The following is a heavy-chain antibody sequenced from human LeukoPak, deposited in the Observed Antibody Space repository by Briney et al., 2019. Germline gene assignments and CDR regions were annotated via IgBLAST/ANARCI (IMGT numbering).Heavy chain of an antibody. J-gene: IGHJ5*02. Sequence: SETLSLTCAVYGGSFSGYYWSWIRQPPGKGLEWIGYIYYSGSTNYNPSLKSRVTISVDTSKNQFSLKLSSVTAADTAVYYCARDMGAGYCSSTSCYNWFDPWGQGTLVTVPS. D-gene: IGHD2-2*01. CDR1: GGSFSGYY. V-gene: IGHV4-59*01. CDR2: IYYSGST. CDR3: ARDMGAGYCSSTSCYNWFDP.